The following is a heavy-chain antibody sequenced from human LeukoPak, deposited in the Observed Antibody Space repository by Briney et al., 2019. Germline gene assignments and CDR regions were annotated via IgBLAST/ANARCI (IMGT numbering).Heavy chain of an antibody. CDR3: AKDSREAVAGRGRWFDP. CDR1: GYSFTIYY. CDR2: INPNSGGT. V-gene: IGHV1-2*02. Sequence: GASVTVSCEASGYSFTIYYLHWLRQAPGQGLEWMGWINPNSGGTNYAQKFQGRVTMTRDTSISTAYMELSSLTSDDTAVYYCAKDSREAVAGRGRWFDPWGQGTLVTVSS. D-gene: IGHD6-19*01. J-gene: IGHJ5*02.